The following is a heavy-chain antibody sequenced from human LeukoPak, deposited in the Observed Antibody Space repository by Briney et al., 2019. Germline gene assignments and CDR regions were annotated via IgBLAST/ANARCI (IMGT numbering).Heavy chain of an antibody. CDR2: IYTSGST. CDR1: GGSISSGSYY. Sequence: PSQTLSLTCTVSGGSISSGSYYWSWIRQPAGKGLEWIGRIYTSGSTNYNPLLKSRVTISVDTSKNQFSLKLSSVTAADTAVYYCARDGKEFGTLDYWGQGTLVTVSS. D-gene: IGHD1-1*01. V-gene: IGHV4-61*02. CDR3: ARDGKEFGTLDY. J-gene: IGHJ4*02.